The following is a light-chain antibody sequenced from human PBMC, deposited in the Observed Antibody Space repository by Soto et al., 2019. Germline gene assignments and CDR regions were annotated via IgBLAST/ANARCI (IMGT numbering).Light chain of an antibody. V-gene: IGKV1-5*03. CDR1: QSIGSW. CDR3: QHPGT. CDR2: RAS. J-gene: IGKJ1*01. Sequence: DIQMTQSPSTLSASVGDRVTITCRASQSIGSWLAWYQQKPGKAPKLLIYRASTLESGVPSRFSGSGSGTEFTLTISSLQPDDFATYYCQHPGTFGQGTKVDIK.